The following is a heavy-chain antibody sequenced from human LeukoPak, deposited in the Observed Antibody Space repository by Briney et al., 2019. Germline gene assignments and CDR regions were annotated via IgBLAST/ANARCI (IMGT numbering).Heavy chain of an antibody. Sequence: PSDTLSLTCTVSGGSISSSSYYWGWIRQPPGKGLEWIGSIYYSGSTYYNPSLKSRVTISVDTSKNQFSLKLSSVTAADTAVYYCARGLYYGGYYFDYWGQRTLVTVSS. J-gene: IGHJ4*02. D-gene: IGHD4-23*01. CDR1: GGSISSSSYY. CDR3: ARGLYYGGYYFDY. CDR2: IYYSGST. V-gene: IGHV4-39*01.